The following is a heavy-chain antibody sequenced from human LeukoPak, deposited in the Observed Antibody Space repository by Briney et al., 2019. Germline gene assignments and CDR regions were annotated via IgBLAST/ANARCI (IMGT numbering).Heavy chain of an antibody. V-gene: IGHV3-7*01. CDR2: IKQDGSET. CDR3: ARRAPGYCITTSCPDTYYYYYYMDV. J-gene: IGHJ6*03. CDR1: GFTVSNNY. D-gene: IGHD2-2*01. Sequence: GGSLRLSCAASGFTVSNNYMTWVRQAPGKGLEWVANIKQDGSETYYVDSLKGRFTVSRDNAKNSVYLQMNNLRAEDTAVYYCARRAPGYCITTSCPDTYYYYYYMDVWGKGTTVTVSS.